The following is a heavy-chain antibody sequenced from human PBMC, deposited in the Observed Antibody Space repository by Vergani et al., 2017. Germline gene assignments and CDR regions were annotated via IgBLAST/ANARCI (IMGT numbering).Heavy chain of an antibody. Sequence: QVQLQESGPGLVKPSETLSLTCTVSGGSISSYYWSWIRQPPGKGLEWIGYIYYSGSTNYNPSLKSRVTISVDTSKNQFSLRLSSVTAAYTAVYYCARASSYYYYYYYMDVWGKGTTVTVSS. CDR2: IYYSGST. D-gene: IGHD6-13*01. J-gene: IGHJ6*03. V-gene: IGHV4-59*01. CDR3: ARASSYYYYYYYMDV. CDR1: GGSISSYY.